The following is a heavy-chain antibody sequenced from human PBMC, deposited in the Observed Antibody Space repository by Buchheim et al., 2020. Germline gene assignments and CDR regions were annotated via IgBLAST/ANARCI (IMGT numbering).Heavy chain of an antibody. CDR1: GFNFGAYA. D-gene: IGHD7-27*01. CDR2: IRSGSPAI. V-gene: IGHV3-48*02. J-gene: IGHJ6*02. Sequence: EVQMVDSGGGLVQPGGSLRLSCAASGFNFGAYAMNWFRQAPGRGLEWLSHIRSGSPAIYYAASVRGRFTISRDDAKNSLYLQMDSLRDDDTAVYFCATWAFYHGVDVWGQGT. CDR3: ATWAFYHGVDV.